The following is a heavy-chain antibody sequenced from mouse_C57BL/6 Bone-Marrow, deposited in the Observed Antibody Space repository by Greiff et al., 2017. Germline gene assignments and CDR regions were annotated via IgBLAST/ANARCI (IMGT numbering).Heavy chain of an antibody. J-gene: IGHJ2*01. CDR1: GYTFTDYY. Sequence: EVQLQQSGPELVKPGASVKISCKASGYTFTDYYMNWVKQSHGKRLEWIGDINTNNGGTSYNQKCKGTATLTVAKSSSTTYMEVRSLPSEDYAVYYCAREEDYDGSSYDYWGQGTTLTVSS. D-gene: IGHD1-1*01. V-gene: IGHV1-26*01. CDR3: AREEDYDGSSYDY. CDR2: INTNNGGT.